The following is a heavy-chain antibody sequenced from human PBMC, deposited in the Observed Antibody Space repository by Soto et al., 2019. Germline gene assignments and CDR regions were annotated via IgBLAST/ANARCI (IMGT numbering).Heavy chain of an antibody. CDR2: IYYSGST. Sequence: SETLSLTCTVSGGSISSGGYYWSWIRQHPGKGLEWIGYIYYSGSTYYNPSLKSRVTISVDTSKNQFSLKLSSVTAADTAVYYSARADYDFWSGSQNWFDPWGQGTLVTVSS. CDR1: GGSISSGGYY. J-gene: IGHJ5*02. D-gene: IGHD3-3*01. V-gene: IGHV4-31*03. CDR3: ARADYDFWSGSQNWFDP.